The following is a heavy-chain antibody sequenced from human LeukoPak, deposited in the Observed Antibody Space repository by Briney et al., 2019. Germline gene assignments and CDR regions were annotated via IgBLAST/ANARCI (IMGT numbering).Heavy chain of an antibody. V-gene: IGHV3-74*01. CDR2: INSDGSST. D-gene: IGHD3-22*01. CDR1: GFTFSSYW. J-gene: IGHJ4*02. Sequence: GGSLRLSCAASGFTFSSYWLSWVRQAPGKGLVWVSRINSDGSSTSYADSVKGRFTISRDNAKNTLYLQMNSLRAEDTAVYYCARDLYPHYYDSSGYYGWGQGTLVTVSS. CDR3: ARDLYPHYYDSSGYYG.